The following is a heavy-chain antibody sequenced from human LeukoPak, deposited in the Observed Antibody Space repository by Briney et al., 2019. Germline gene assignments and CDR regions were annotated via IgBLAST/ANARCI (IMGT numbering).Heavy chain of an antibody. CDR1: GFTFTNHA. CDR3: AKYRGFGDSYDS. J-gene: IGHJ4*02. V-gene: IGHV3-23*01. D-gene: IGHD3-10*01. Sequence: GGSLRLSCAASGFTFTNHAVSWVRQAPGKGLEWVSAEGSAGGTYYADSVRGRFTISRDNYENTLSLQMNSLRVEDTALYYCAKYRGFGDSYDSWGQGTLVTVSS. CDR2: EGSAGGT.